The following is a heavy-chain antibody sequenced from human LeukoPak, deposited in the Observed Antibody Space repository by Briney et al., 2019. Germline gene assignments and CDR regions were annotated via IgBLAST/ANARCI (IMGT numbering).Heavy chain of an antibody. CDR3: ARESAGFGGFDY. CDR2: INPKRGDT. CDR1: GSFTSYN. J-gene: IGHJ4*02. V-gene: IGHV1-2*02. D-gene: IGHD2-15*01. Sequence: ASVKVSCKASGSFTSYNMHWVRQAPGQGPEWMGCINPKRGDTTYSKMFQGRVTLTRDTSISTAYMEVSSLRSDDTAVYYCARESAGFGGFDYWGQGSPVTVSS.